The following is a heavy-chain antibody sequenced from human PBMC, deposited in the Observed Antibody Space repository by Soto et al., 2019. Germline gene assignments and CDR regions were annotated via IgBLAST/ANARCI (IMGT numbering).Heavy chain of an antibody. CDR1: GFTFSSYW. D-gene: IGHD5-18*01. V-gene: IGHV3-7*01. CDR3: AKEISGEYSYGYVYYYYGMDV. CDR2: IKQDGSEK. J-gene: IGHJ6*02. Sequence: PGGSLRLSCAASGFTFSSYWMSWVRQAPGKGLEWVANIKQDGSEKYYVDSVKGRFTISRDNAKNSLYLQMNSLRAEDTAVYYCAKEISGEYSYGYVYYYYGMDVWGQGTTVTVSS.